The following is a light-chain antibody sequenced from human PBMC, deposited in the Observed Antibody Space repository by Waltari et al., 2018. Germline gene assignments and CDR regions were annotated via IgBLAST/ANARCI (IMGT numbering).Light chain of an antibody. J-gene: IGKJ2*01. CDR2: GAS. CDR3: QQYNNWPRT. CDR1: QSVSSN. Sequence: IVMTQSPATLSVSPGERATLSCRASQSVSSNLPWYQQKPGQAPRLLIYGASTRATGIPARFTGSGSGTEFTLTISSLQSEDFAVYYGQQYNNWPRTFGQGTTLEIK. V-gene: IGKV3-15*01.